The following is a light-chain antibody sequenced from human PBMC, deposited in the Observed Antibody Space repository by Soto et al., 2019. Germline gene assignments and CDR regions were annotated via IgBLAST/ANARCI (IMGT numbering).Light chain of an antibody. V-gene: IGLV2-14*01. J-gene: IGLJ1*01. CDR3: CSFTTSNTHV. Sequence: QSALTRPASVSGSPGQSITISCTGTSSDVGAYNYVSWFQQHPDKAPKLMIYEVSNRPSGVSNRFSGSKSGNAASLTISGLQAEDEAYYFCCSFTTSNTHVFGTGTKLTVL. CDR1: SSDVGAYNY. CDR2: EVS.